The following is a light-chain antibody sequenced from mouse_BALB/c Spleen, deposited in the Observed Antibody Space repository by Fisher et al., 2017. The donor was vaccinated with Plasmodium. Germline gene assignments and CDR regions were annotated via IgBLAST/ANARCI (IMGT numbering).Light chain of an antibody. CDR3: LQYGEFPPT. CDR1: QDINRY. V-gene: IGKV14-111*01. Sequence: DIVLTQSPSSMYASLGERVTITCKASQDINRYLTWFQQKPGKSPKTLIYRANRLVDGVPSRFSGSGSGQDYSLTISSLEYEDMGIYYCLQYGEFPPTFGGGTTLKSN. J-gene: IGKJ1*01. CDR2: RAN.